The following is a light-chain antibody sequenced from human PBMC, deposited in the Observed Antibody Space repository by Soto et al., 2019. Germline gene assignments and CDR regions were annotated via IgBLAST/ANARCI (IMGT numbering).Light chain of an antibody. Sequence: QSALTQPASVSGSPGQSITISCSGTSNDVGGYNYVSWYQPHPGKAPKLMIFDVSQRSSGVPDRFSGSKSGSTASLTISGLQAEDEADYYCSSYAGTFWVFGGGTKLTVL. CDR3: SSYAGTFWV. CDR1: SNDVGGYNY. CDR2: DVS. V-gene: IGLV2-11*01. J-gene: IGLJ3*02.